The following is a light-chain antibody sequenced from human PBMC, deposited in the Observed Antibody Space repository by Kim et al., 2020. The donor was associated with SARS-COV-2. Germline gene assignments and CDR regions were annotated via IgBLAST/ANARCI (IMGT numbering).Light chain of an antibody. J-gene: IGLJ2*01. CDR2: QNL. CDR1: KLDEKF. Sequence: SYELTQPPSVSVSPGQTSTITCSAAKLDEKFVSWFQQKPGQSPLLVIYQNLRRPSGIPERFSGSNSGNTATLTISGTQPVDEADYYCQAWDRNIALFGGG. CDR3: QAWDRNIAL. V-gene: IGLV3-1*01.